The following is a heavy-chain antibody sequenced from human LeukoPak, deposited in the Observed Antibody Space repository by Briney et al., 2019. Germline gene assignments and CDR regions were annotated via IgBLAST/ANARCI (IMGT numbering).Heavy chain of an antibody. V-gene: IGHV4-38-2*02. CDR2: IYHSGST. D-gene: IGHD2-2*01. CDR1: GYSISSGYY. Sequence: SGTLSLTCTVSGYSISSGYYWGWIRQPPGKGLEWIGSIYHSGSTYYNPSLKSRVTISVDTSKNQFSLKLSSVTAADTAVYYCARDLGYCSSTSCRGDYWGQGTLVTVSS. CDR3: ARDLGYCSSTSCRGDY. J-gene: IGHJ4*02.